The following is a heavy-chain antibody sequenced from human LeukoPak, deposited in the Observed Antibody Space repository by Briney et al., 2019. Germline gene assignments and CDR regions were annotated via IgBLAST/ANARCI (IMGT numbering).Heavy chain of an antibody. CDR2: IYYSGNT. Sequence: SETLSLTCTVSGGSISNYYWSWIRQPPGKGLEWIGYIYYSGNTKYNPSLKSRVTISVEKSKNQFSLKLTSVTAADTAVYYCARGYYGSGRQHYYYYYYMDVWGKGTTVTVSS. CDR1: GGSISNYY. V-gene: IGHV4-59*12. D-gene: IGHD3-10*01. J-gene: IGHJ6*03. CDR3: ARGYYGSGRQHYYYYYYMDV.